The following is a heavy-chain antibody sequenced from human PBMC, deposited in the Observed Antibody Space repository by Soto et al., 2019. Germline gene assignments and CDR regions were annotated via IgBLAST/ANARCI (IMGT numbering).Heavy chain of an antibody. V-gene: IGHV1-46*01. D-gene: IGHD3-22*01. CDR1: GGTFSSYA. CDR2: IYPRGGTT. CDR3: ARVGYSSTGTTFHYHGLDV. Sequence: ASVKVSCKASGGTFSSYAISWVRQAPGQGLESMGIIYPRGGTTIYAQKFQGRVTMTRDTSTHTFYMELSSLRSEDTAMYYCARVGYSSTGTTFHYHGLDVWGQGTTVTV. J-gene: IGHJ6*02.